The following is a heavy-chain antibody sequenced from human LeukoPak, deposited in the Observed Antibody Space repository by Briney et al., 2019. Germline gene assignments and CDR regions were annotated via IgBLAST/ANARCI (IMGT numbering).Heavy chain of an antibody. Sequence: PSETLSLTCTVSGGSISSGGYYWSWIRQHPGKGLKWIGYIYYSGSTYYNPSLKSRVTISVDTSKNQFSLKLSSVTAADTAVYYCARDRTVGAMRGVFDYWGQGTLVTVSS. J-gene: IGHJ4*02. CDR3: ARDRTVGAMRGVFDY. D-gene: IGHD1-26*01. V-gene: IGHV4-31*03. CDR1: GGSISSGGYY. CDR2: IYYSGST.